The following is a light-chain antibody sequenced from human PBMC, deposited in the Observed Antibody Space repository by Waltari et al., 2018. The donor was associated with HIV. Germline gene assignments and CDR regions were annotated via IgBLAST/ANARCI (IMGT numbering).Light chain of an antibody. Sequence: QSVLTLPPSVSAAPGQTITIPCSGSSSNIGTNYVSWYQQLPGTAPKLLIYDNHKRPSGIPDRFSGSKSGTSATLGITGLQTGDEADYYCGTWDSSLSAGVFGGGTKVTVL. CDR1: SSNIGTNY. CDR2: DNH. J-gene: IGLJ2*01. V-gene: IGLV1-51*01. CDR3: GTWDSSLSAGV.